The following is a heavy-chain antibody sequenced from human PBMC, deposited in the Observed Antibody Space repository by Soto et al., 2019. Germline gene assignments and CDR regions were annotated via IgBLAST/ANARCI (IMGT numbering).Heavy chain of an antibody. CDR1: GFTFSSYG. V-gene: IGHV3-33*01. D-gene: IGHD5-18*01. CDR3: ARESDTFMAH. CDR2: IWFDGGNK. Sequence: QVQLVESGGDVVQPGTSLRLSCAASGFTFSSYGMHWVRQAPGKGLEWVANIWFDGGNKYYADSVRGRFTISRDNSKNTLYLQMNSLRAEDTAVYYCARESDTFMAHWGQGTLVTVSS. J-gene: IGHJ4*02.